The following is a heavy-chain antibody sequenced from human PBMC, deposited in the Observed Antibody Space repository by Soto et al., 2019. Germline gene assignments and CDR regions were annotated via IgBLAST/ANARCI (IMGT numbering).Heavy chain of an antibody. V-gene: IGHV3-23*04. D-gene: IGHD6-13*01. Sequence: VQLVESGGGVVQPGRSLRLSCAASGFTFSSYAMSWVRQAPGKGLEWVSAISGSGGSTYYADSVKGRFTISRDNSKNTLYLQMNSLRAEDTAVYYCAKDVSSWYLGGSYFQHWGQGTLVTVSS. J-gene: IGHJ1*01. CDR3: AKDVSSWYLGGSYFQH. CDR1: GFTFSSYA. CDR2: ISGSGGST.